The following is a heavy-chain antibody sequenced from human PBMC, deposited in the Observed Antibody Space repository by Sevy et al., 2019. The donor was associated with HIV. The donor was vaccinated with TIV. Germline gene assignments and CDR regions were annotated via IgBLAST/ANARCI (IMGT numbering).Heavy chain of an antibody. CDR3: ARYSGEGYYAMDV. Sequence: GGSLRLSCAASGFTFSSYTMNWVRQAPGKGLDWVSSISTTSTYVYYADSVKGRFTISRDNAKNSLYLQVNSLRAEDTAVYYCARYSGEGYYAMDVWGQGTTVTVSS. V-gene: IGHV3-21*01. J-gene: IGHJ6*02. CDR1: GFTFSSYT. D-gene: IGHD3-10*01. CDR2: ISTTSTYV.